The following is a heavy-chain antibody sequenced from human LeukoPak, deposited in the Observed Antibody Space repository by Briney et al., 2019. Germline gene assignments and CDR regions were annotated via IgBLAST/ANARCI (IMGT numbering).Heavy chain of an antibody. CDR1: GFTFSSYA. Sequence: GGSLRLSCAASGFTFSSYAMHWVRQAPGKGLEWVAVISYDGSNKYYADSVKGRFTISRDNAKNSLYLQMNSLRAEDTAVYYCARDLQIEDAFDIWGQGTMVTVSS. CDR3: ARDLQIEDAFDI. J-gene: IGHJ3*02. V-gene: IGHV3-30-3*01. CDR2: ISYDGSNK.